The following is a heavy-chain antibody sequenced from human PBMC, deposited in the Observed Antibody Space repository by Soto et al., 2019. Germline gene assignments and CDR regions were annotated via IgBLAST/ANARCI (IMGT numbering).Heavy chain of an antibody. CDR3: ARDTTRPMVRIYYGMDV. V-gene: IGHV3-33*01. J-gene: IGHJ6*02. CDR1: GFTFSSYG. D-gene: IGHD3-10*01. CDR2: IWYDGSNK. Sequence: QVQLVESGGGVVQPGRSLRLSCAASGFTFSSYGMHWVRQAPGKGLEWVAVIWYDGSNKYDADSVKGRFTISRDNSKNPLSLQMNSLRAEDTAVYYCARDTTRPMVRIYYGMDVWGQGTTVTVSS.